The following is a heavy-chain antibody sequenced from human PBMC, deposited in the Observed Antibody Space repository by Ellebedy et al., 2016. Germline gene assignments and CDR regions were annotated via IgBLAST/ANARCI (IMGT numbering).Heavy chain of an antibody. J-gene: IGHJ4*02. CDR2: TRHDGSNE. CDR1: GFTFESYA. V-gene: IGHV3-30*04. D-gene: IGHD3-10*01. Sequence: GGSLRLSXAASGFTFESYALHWVRQAPGKGLEWVALTRHDGSNEYYADSVKGRFTISRDNSKNTLHLQMNSLRDEDPAVYYCTRGHGSGGLDFDSWGQGTLVTVSS. CDR3: TRGHGSGGLDFDS.